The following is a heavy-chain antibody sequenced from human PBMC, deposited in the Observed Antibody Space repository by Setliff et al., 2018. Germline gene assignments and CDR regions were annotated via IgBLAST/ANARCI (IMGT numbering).Heavy chain of an antibody. V-gene: IGHV1-69*05. CDR1: VGTFSSYG. J-gene: IGHJ6*03. CDR3: VREGVDSRSSTDYRYYMDV. CDR2: TIPIFGTT. Sequence: GASVKVSCKASVGTFSSYGISWVRQAPGQGLEWMGGTIPIFGTTDYAQKFRGRVTIITDESTSTAFMQLSSLRAEDTAVYYCVREGVDSRSSTDYRYYMDVWGKGTTVTVSS. D-gene: IGHD3-22*01.